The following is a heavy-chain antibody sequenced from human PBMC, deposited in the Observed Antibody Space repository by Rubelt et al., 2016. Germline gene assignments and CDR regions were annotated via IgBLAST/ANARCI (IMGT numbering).Heavy chain of an antibody. Sequence: QVQLVESGGGVVQPGRSLRLSCAASGFTFSSYGMHWVRQAPGKGLEWVAVISYDGSNKYYADSVKGRFTISRDNSKNTLYLQMNSLRAEDTAVYYCAREMGGITMIPTAFDIWGQGTMVTVSS. CDR2: ISYDGSNK. J-gene: IGHJ3*02. CDR1: GFTFSSYG. CDR3: AREMGGITMIPTAFDI. D-gene: IGHD3-22*01. V-gene: IGHV3-30*03.